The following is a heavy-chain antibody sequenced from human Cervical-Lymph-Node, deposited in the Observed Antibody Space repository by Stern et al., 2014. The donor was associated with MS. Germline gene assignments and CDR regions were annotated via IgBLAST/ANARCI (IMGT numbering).Heavy chain of an antibody. J-gene: IGHJ6*02. D-gene: IGHD2-2*01. CDR1: GGSISSDNYY. V-gene: IGHV4-31*03. CDR3: ARDHFTTSLDV. Sequence: QVQLVESGPGLVKPSQTLSLTCTVSGGSISSDNYYWTWIRQHPGKGLEWIGHTYYSGTTYYNPSLKSRVSITVDTSQTLFSLRLSSVTAADTAVYYCARDHFTTSLDVWGHGTTVTVS. CDR2: TYYSGTT.